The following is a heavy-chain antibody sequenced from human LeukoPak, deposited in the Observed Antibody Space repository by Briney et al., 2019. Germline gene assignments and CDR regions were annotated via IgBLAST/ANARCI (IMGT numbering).Heavy chain of an antibody. CDR2: IKSKTDGGTT. CDR3: TTEYYDFWSGYPDYYYGMDV. D-gene: IGHD3-3*01. V-gene: IGHV3-15*01. CDR1: GFTFSNAW. Sequence: GGSLRLSCAASGFTFSNAWMSWVRQAPGKGLEWVGCIKSKTDGGTTDYAAPVKGRFTISRDDSKNTLYLQMNSLKTEDTAVYYCTTEYYDFWSGYPDYYYGMDVWGQGTTVTVSS. J-gene: IGHJ6*02.